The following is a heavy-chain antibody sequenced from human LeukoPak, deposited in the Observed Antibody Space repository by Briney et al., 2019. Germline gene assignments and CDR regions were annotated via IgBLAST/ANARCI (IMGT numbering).Heavy chain of an antibody. V-gene: IGHV4-61*02. J-gene: IGHJ6*03. CDR2: IYTSGST. CDR3: AVLHDIVVVPAATSKGYYYYYMDV. D-gene: IGHD2-2*01. Sequence: SETLSLTCTVSGGSISSGSYYWSWIRQPAGKGLEWIGRIYTSGSTNYNPSLKSRVTISVDTSKNQFSLKLSSVTAAETAVYYCAVLHDIVVVPAATSKGYYYYYMDVWGKGTTVTVSS. CDR1: GGSISSGSYY.